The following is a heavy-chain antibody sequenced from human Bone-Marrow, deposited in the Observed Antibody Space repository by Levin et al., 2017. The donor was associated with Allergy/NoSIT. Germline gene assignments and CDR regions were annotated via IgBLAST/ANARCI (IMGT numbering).Heavy chain of an antibody. Sequence: QPGESLKISCAASGFTVSSNFMSWVRQAPGKGLVWVSIIYSDANTYYADSVKGRFTISRDNSRNTVFLQMNSLRAEDTAVYYCARARGYSYGLIWDFDLWGRGTLVTVSS. D-gene: IGHD5-18*01. CDR3: ARARGYSYGLIWDFDL. V-gene: IGHV3-66*01. CDR1: GFTVSSNF. J-gene: IGHJ2*01. CDR2: IYSDANT.